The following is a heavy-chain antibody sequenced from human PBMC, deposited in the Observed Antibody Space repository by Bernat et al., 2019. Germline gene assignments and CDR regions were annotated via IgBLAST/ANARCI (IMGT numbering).Heavy chain of an antibody. J-gene: IGHJ3*02. D-gene: IGHD3-10*01. CDR3: ARQRSGSYYMDAFDI. Sequence: QLQLQESGPGLVKPSETLSLTCTVSGDPISSSTYYWGWIRQPPGKGLEWIGSVSNSESTYYNPSLKSRVTISVDTSKNQFSLKLNSVTAADTAVFYCARQRSGSYYMDAFDIWGQGTMVTVSS. CDR2: VSNSEST. CDR1: GDPISSSTYY. V-gene: IGHV4-39*01.